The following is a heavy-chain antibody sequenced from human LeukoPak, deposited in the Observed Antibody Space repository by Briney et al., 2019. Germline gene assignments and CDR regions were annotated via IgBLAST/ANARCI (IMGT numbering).Heavy chain of an antibody. CDR2: IYSGGST. J-gene: IGHJ4*02. V-gene: IGHV3-53*01. Sequence: PGGSLRLSCAASGFTVSSNYMSWVRQAPGKGLEWVSVIYSGGSTYYADSVKGRFTISRDNSKNPLYLQMNSLRAEDTAVYYCARDRVSLFDYWGQGTLVTVSS. CDR3: ARDRVSLFDY. CDR1: GFTVSSNY.